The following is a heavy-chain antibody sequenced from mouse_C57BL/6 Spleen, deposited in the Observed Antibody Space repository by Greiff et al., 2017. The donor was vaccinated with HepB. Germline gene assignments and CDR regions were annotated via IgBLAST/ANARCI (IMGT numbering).Heavy chain of an antibody. J-gene: IGHJ2*01. V-gene: IGHV1-82*01. D-gene: IGHD1-1*01. Sequence: VQLQQSGPELVKPGASVKISCKASGYAFSSSWMNWVKLRPGKGLVWIGRIYPGDGDTNYNGKFKGKATLTADKSSSTAYMQLSSLTSEDSAVYYCATSITAGPPYFDYWGQGTTLTVSA. CDR3: ATSITAGPPYFDY. CDR1: GYAFSSSW. CDR2: IYPGDGDT.